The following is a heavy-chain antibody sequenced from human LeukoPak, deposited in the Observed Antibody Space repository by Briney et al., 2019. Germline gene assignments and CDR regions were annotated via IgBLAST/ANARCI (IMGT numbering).Heavy chain of an antibody. J-gene: IGHJ5*02. CDR2: IKQDESKR. CDR3: ARDASFCCSGNDCYWAFDR. D-gene: IGHD2-15*01. Sequence: GGSLRLSCVASGFTFSDNWMSWVRQAPGKGLEWVANIKQDESKRYDVDSVKGRFTISRDNAKNSLFLQINSLGAEDTAVYYCARDASFCCSGNDCYWAFDRWGQGTLVTVSS. CDR1: GFTFSDNW. V-gene: IGHV3-7*01.